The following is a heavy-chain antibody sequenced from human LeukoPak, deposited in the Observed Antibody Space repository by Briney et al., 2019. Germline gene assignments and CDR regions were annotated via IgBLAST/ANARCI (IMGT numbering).Heavy chain of an antibody. CDR1: GGSISSSSHY. Sequence: SETPSLTCTVSGGSISSSSHYWGWIRQPPGKGLEWIGTIYYSGSTYYNPSLKSRVTISVDASKNQFSLKLSSVTAADTAVYYCARDGYNPIDYWGQGTLVTVSS. CDR3: ARDGYNPIDY. D-gene: IGHD5-24*01. V-gene: IGHV4-39*07. J-gene: IGHJ4*02. CDR2: IYYSGST.